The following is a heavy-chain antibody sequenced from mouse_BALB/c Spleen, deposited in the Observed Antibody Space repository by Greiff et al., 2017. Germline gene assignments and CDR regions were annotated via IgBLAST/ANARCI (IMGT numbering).Heavy chain of an antibody. D-gene: IGHD1-1*01. J-gene: IGHJ2*01. V-gene: IGHV1-66*01. CDR1: GYSFTSYY. Sequence: VKLQESGPELVKPGASVKISCKSSGYSFTSYYIHWVKQRPGQGLEWIGCIFPGSGTTKYNEKFKGKATLTADTSSSTAYMQLSSLTSEDSAVYFCACYDYWGRGTTLTVSS. CDR3: ACYDY. CDR2: IFPGSGTT.